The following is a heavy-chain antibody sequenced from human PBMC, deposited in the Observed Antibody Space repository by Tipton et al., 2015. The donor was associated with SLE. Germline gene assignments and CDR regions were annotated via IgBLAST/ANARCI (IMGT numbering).Heavy chain of an antibody. Sequence: TLSLTCTVSGGSISSHYWSWIRQPPGKGLEWIGYIYHSGSTYYNPSLKSRVTISVDRSKNQFSLKLSSVTAADTAVYYCARGYYGSGKHDLWGRGTLVTVSS. CDR3: ARGYYGSGKHDL. D-gene: IGHD3-10*01. V-gene: IGHV4-59*11. CDR1: GGSISSHY. J-gene: IGHJ2*01. CDR2: IYHSGST.